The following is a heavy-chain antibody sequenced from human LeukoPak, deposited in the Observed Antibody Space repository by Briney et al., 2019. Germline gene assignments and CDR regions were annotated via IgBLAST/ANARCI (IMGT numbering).Heavy chain of an antibody. CDR3: ARQNYDEVNYHYYGLDV. Sequence: PSETLSLTCAVYGGSLSDYYWSWIRQPPGKGLEWVGEINHSGSTNYNPSLKSRVTISVDTSKNQFSLKLSSVTAADTAVYYCARQNYDEVNYHYYGLDVWGQGTTVTVSS. CDR1: GGSLSDYY. J-gene: IGHJ6*02. D-gene: IGHD3-3*01. CDR2: INHSGST. V-gene: IGHV4-34*01.